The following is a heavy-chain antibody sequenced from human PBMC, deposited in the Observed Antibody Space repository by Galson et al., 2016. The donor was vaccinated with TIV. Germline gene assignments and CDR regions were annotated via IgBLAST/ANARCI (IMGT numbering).Heavy chain of an antibody. Sequence: SLRLSCAASGFTFINYAMSWVRQAPGKGLEWVSATDSDGGRTHYADSVEGRFTISRDNSKNTLYLQMNNLRVEDTAVYYCAKDQGMEVWSYFFDYWGQGTLVTVSS. V-gene: IGHV3-23*01. CDR2: TDSDGGRT. J-gene: IGHJ4*02. CDR3: AKDQGMEVWSYFFDY. D-gene: IGHD3-10*01. CDR1: GFTFINYA.